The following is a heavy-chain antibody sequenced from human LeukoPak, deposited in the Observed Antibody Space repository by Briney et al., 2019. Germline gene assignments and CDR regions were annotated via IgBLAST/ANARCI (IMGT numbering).Heavy chain of an antibody. J-gene: IGHJ5*02. D-gene: IGHD3-22*01. V-gene: IGHV4-4*07. Sequence: SETLSLTCTVSGGSISSYYWSWIRQPAGKGLEWIGRIYTSGSTNYNPSLKSRVTMSVDTSKNQFSLKLSSVTAADTAVYYCARDGRSRSGYQNWFDPWGQGILVTVSS. CDR1: GGSISSYY. CDR3: ARDGRSRSGYQNWFDP. CDR2: IYTSGST.